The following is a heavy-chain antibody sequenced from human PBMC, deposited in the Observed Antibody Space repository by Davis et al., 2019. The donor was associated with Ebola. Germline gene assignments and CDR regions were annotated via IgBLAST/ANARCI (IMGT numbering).Heavy chain of an antibody. J-gene: IGHJ2*01. D-gene: IGHD1-14*01. CDR1: GFTFSTYA. V-gene: IGHV3-30*04. CDR2: ISYDGSNK. CDR3: ARDLPGGDWYFDL. Sequence: GESLKISCAASGFTFSTYAMGWVRQAPGKGLEWVAVISYDGSNKYYADSVKGRFTISRDNSKNTLYLQMNSLRAEDTAVYYCARDLPGGDWYFDLWGRGTLVTVSS.